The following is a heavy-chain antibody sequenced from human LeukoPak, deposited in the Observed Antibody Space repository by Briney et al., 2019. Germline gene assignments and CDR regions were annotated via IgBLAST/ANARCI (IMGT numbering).Heavy chain of an antibody. CDR2: INAGNDNT. Sequence: ASVKLSCTASGYTFTSYAMHWVRQAPGQRLEWMGWINAGNDNTKYSQTFQGRVTITRDTSASTAYMELSSLRSEDTAVYYCAREGSSGWYPFDYWGQGTLVTVSS. CDR1: GYTFTSYA. V-gene: IGHV1-3*01. CDR3: AREGSSGWYPFDY. D-gene: IGHD6-19*01. J-gene: IGHJ4*02.